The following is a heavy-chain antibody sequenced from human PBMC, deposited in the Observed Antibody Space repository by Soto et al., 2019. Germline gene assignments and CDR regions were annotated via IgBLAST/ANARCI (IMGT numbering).Heavy chain of an antibody. CDR2: KSRDGTNK. D-gene: IGHD3-10*01. V-gene: IGHV3-30*04. CDR3: ARSRSGAVADSFDF. Sequence: GGSLRLSCAASGFTFRSYAIHWVRQAPGKGLEWVAVKSRDGTNKYYVDSVKGRFTISRDNSKDTVYLQMNSLRDEDSAMFYCARSRSGAVADSFDFWGQGALVTVSS. J-gene: IGHJ4*02. CDR1: GFTFRSYA.